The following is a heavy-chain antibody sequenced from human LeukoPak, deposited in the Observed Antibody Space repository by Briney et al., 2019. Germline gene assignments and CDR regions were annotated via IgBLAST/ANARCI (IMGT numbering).Heavy chain of an antibody. D-gene: IGHD6-13*01. CDR2: INHSGST. CDR1: GGSFSGYY. CDR3: ARARRSSSWYPRRFDY. Sequence: SETLSLTCAVYGGSFSGYYWTWIRQPPGKGLEWIGEINHSGSTNYNPSLKSRVTISVDTSKNQFSLKLSSVTAADTAVYYCARARRSSSWYPRRFDYWGQGTLVTVSS. J-gene: IGHJ4*02. V-gene: IGHV4-34*01.